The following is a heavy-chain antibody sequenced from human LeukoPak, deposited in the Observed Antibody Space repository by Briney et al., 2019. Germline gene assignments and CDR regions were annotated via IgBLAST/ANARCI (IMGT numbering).Heavy chain of an antibody. D-gene: IGHD6-19*01. J-gene: IGHJ4*02. CDR2: ISRRGDST. CDR3: AKGPRPDITVAHTVEK. CDR1: GFSLSNYA. Sequence: AESLRLSCPAAGFSLSNYAMRCVRQVEGGCREWVSTISRRGDSTYDDDSVQGRVTLSRDNSKTSLYLQMNSERAEDTAVYYCAKGPRPDITVAHTVEKWGQGTLVTVSS. V-gene: IGHV3-23*01.